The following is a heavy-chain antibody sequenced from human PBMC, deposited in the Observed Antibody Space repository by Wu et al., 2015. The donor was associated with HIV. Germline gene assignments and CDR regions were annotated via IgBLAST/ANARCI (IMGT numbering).Heavy chain of an antibody. CDR1: GGTFSSYA. V-gene: IGHV1-69*13. D-gene: IGHD3-22*01. CDR3: ARVNTYYYDSSGYYLDY. CDR2: IIPIFGTA. J-gene: IGHJ4*02. Sequence: QVQLVQSGAEVKKPGASVKVSCKASGGTFSSYAISWVRQAPGQGLEWMGRIIPIFGTANYAQKFQGRVTITADESTSTAYMELSSLRSEDTAVYYCARVNTYYYDSSGYYLDYWGQGTLVTVSS.